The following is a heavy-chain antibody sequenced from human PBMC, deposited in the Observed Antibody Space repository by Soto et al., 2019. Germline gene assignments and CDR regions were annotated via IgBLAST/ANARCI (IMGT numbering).Heavy chain of an antibody. CDR1: GASISNIDYY. J-gene: IGHJ4*02. CDR3: ARTYSSGWRIRYYFDY. V-gene: IGHV4-30-4*01. Sequence: QVQLQESGPGLVKPSQTLSLTCTVSGASISNIDYYWSWIRQPPGKGLEWIGYIYYSGSTDYNPSLKSRLTISVDTSKNRFSLKLRSVTAADTAVYYCARTYSSGWRIRYYFDYWGQGTLVTVSS. D-gene: IGHD6-19*01. CDR2: IYYSGST.